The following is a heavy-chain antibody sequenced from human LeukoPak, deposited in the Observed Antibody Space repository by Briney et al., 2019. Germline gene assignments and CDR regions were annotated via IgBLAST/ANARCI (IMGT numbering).Heavy chain of an antibody. CDR2: IKQDGSEK. Sequence: GGSLRLSCAASGFTFSSYWMSWVRQAPGKGLEWVANIKQDGSEKYYVDSVKGRFTISRDNAKNSLYLQMNSLRAEDTAVYYCAKDTAGSYYYGMDVWGQGTMVTVFS. J-gene: IGHJ6*02. V-gene: IGHV3-7*01. CDR3: AKDTAGSYYYGMDV. D-gene: IGHD4-17*01. CDR1: GFTFSSYW.